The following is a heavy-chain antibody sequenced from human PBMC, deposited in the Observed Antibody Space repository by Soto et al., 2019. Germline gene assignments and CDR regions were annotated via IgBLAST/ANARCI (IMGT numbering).Heavy chain of an antibody. CDR1: GYTFTNYD. D-gene: IGHD6-13*01. CDR2: MNPNSGKT. CDR3: ARDATGYSSSWGDYYYYYGMDV. Sequence: ASVKVSCKTSGYTFTNYDINWVRQATGQGLEWMGWMNPNSGKTGYAQNFQGRVSMTRDNSMSTAYMEMRSLKSEDSAVYYCARDATGYSSSWGDYYYYYGMDVWGQGTTVTVSS. V-gene: IGHV1-8*01. J-gene: IGHJ6*02.